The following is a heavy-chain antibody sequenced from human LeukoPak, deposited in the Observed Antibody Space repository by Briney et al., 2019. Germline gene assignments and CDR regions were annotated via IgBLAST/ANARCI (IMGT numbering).Heavy chain of an antibody. V-gene: IGHV1-46*01. J-gene: IGHJ4*02. D-gene: IGHD3-16*02. CDR3: ARSVGGVIGTGGY. Sequence: GASVKVSCKASGYTFTRYYMHWVRQAPGQGLEWMGIINPSGGSTSYAQKFQGRVTMTSDTSTSTVYMELSSLRSEDTAVYYCARSVGGVIGTGGYWGQGTLVTVSS. CDR2: INPSGGST. CDR1: GYTFTRYY.